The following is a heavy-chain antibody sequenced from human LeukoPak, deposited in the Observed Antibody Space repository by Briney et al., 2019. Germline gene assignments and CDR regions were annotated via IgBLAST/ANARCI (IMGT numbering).Heavy chain of an antibody. D-gene: IGHD1-26*01. Sequence: GGSLRLSCAASGFTFSSYWMSWVRQAPGKGLEWVATIKQDGSEKYYVDSVKGRFTISRDNAKNSLYLQMNSLRAKDTAVYYCARDPEGAITPENWGQGTLVTVSS. CDR1: GFTFSSYW. CDR3: ARDPEGAITPEN. V-gene: IGHV3-7*01. J-gene: IGHJ4*02. CDR2: IKQDGSEK.